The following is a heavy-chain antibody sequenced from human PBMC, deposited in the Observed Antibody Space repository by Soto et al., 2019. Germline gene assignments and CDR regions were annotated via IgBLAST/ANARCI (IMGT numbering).Heavy chain of an antibody. CDR2: ISYDGSNK. CDR1: GFTFSSYG. Sequence: QVQLVESGGGVVQPGRSLRLSCAASGFTFSSYGMHWVRQAPGKGLEWVAVISYDGSNKYYADSVKGRFTISRDNSKNTLHLKMKSLRAEDTAVYYCAKGPAIVLVPAAMNYYYGMDVWGQGTTVTVSS. J-gene: IGHJ6*02. D-gene: IGHD2-2*01. V-gene: IGHV3-30*18. CDR3: AKGPAIVLVPAAMNYYYGMDV.